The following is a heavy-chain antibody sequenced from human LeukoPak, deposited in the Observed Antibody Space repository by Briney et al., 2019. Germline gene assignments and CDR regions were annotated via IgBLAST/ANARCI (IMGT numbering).Heavy chain of an antibody. CDR2: IYHSGST. V-gene: IGHV4-38-2*02. Sequence: PSETLSLTCTVSGYSISSGYYWGWIRQPPGKGLEWIGSIYHSGSTYYNPSLKSRVTISVDTSKNQFSLKLSSVTAADTAVYYCARAVREYQLPDYYMDVWGKGTTVTVSS. J-gene: IGHJ6*03. D-gene: IGHD2-2*01. CDR3: ARAVREYQLPDYYMDV. CDR1: GYSISSGYY.